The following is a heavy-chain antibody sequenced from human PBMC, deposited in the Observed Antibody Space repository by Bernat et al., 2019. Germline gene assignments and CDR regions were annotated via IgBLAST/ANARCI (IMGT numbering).Heavy chain of an antibody. J-gene: IGHJ4*02. CDR2: ISGRDEST. D-gene: IGHD6-13*01. CDR3: VKALGSAAAAGRFANFDF. V-gene: IGHV3-23*04. CDR1: KFTFSSYA. Sequence: EVQLVESGGGLVQPGGSLRLSCAPSKFTFSSYAMSWVRQAPGKGLEWVSGISGRDESTYYADSVKGRFTISRDNSRNMLYLQMNSLRVDDTAVYLCVKALGSAAAAGRFANFDFWGQGTLVTVSS.